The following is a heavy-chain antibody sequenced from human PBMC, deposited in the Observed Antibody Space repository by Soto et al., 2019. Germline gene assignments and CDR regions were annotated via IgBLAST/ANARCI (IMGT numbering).Heavy chain of an antibody. J-gene: IGHJ4*02. CDR2: ISGSGVST. CDR3: ANPLDYIGY. Sequence: PGGSLRLSCAASGFTFSSYSISWVRQAPGKGLEWVSAISGSGVSTYYADSVKGRFTISRDNSKNTLYLQMNSLRAEDTAVYYCANPLDYIGYGGQGTLVKVSS. V-gene: IGHV3-23*01. CDR1: GFTFSSYS.